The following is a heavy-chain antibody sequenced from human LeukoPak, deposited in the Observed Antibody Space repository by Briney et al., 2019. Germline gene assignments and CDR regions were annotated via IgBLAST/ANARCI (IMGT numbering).Heavy chain of an antibody. CDR3: AREPGYCSSTSCRTFDY. J-gene: IGHJ4*02. CDR1: GGTFSSYA. Sequence: SVKVSCKASGGTFSSYAISWVRQAPGQGLEWMGRIIPILGIGNYAQKFQGRVTITADKSTSTAYMELSSLKSEDTAVYYCAREPGYCSSTSCRTFDYWGQGTLVTVSS. CDR2: IIPILGIG. V-gene: IGHV1-69*04. D-gene: IGHD2-2*03.